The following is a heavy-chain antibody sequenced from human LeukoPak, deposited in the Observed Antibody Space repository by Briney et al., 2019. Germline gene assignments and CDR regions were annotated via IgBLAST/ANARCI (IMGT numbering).Heavy chain of an antibody. J-gene: IGHJ3*02. Sequence: GESLKISCKGSGYRFISYWIGWVRQMPGKGLEWMGIIYPGDSDTRYSPSFQGQVTISADKSISTAYLQWSSLKASDTAMYYCARHFSLYNTAAFDIWGQGTMVTVSS. D-gene: IGHD1-14*01. V-gene: IGHV5-51*01. CDR1: GYRFISYW. CDR3: ARHFSLYNTAAFDI. CDR2: IYPGDSDT.